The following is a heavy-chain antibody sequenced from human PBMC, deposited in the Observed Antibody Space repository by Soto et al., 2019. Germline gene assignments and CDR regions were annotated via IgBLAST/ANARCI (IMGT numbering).Heavy chain of an antibody. Sequence: QVQLVQSGAEVKKPGASVKVSCKASGYTFTSYGISWVRQAPGQGLEWMGWISAYNGNTNYAQKLQGRVTMTTDTSTSTAYMELRSLRSDDTAVYYCARPLNTYYSSTSCYGAFDIWGQGTMVTVSS. V-gene: IGHV1-18*01. J-gene: IGHJ3*02. D-gene: IGHD2-2*01. CDR1: GYTFTSYG. CDR3: ARPLNTYYSSTSCYGAFDI. CDR2: ISAYNGNT.